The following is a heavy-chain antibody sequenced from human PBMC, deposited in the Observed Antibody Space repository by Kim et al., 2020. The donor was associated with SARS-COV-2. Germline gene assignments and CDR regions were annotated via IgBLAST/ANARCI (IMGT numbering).Heavy chain of an antibody. V-gene: IGHV3-33*05. D-gene: IGHD3-22*01. Sequence: GGSLRLSCAASGFTFSSYGMHWVRQAPGKGLEWVAVISYDGSNKYYADSVKGRFTISRDNSKNTLYLQMNSLRAEDTAVYYCARGGTMIVTGMDVWGQGTTVTVSS. CDR1: GFTFSSYG. CDR3: ARGGTMIVTGMDV. CDR2: ISYDGSNK. J-gene: IGHJ6*02.